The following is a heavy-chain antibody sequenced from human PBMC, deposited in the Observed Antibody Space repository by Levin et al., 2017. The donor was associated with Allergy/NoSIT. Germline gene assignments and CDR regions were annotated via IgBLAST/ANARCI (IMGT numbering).Heavy chain of an antibody. V-gene: IGHV5-51*01. CDR3: ARHERGIVGANPFDY. Sequence: KGGESLKISCKGSGYNFAIYWIGWVRQMPGKGLEWMGIIYPGDSDTKYSPSFQGQVSISADKSISTAYLQWRSLKASDTAMYYCARHERGIVGANPFDYWGQGTLVTVSS. D-gene: IGHD1-26*01. J-gene: IGHJ4*02. CDR1: GYNFAIYW. CDR2: IYPGDSDT.